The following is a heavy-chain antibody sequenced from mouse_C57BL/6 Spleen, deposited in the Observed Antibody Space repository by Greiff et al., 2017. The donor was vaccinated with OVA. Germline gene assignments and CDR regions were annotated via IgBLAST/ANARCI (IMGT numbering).Heavy chain of an antibody. D-gene: IGHD1-1*01. CDR2: ILPNSGST. J-gene: IGHJ2*01. CDR1: GYTFTSYW. CDR3: ARGDYFGSSYGNCFDY. Sequence: QVQLQQSGAELVKPGASVKLSCKASGYTFTSYWMHWVKQRPGQGLEWIGMILPNSGSTNYNEKFKSKATLTVDKSSSTAYMQLSSLTSEDSAVYYCARGDYFGSSYGNCFDYWGQGTTLTVSS. V-gene: IGHV1-64*01.